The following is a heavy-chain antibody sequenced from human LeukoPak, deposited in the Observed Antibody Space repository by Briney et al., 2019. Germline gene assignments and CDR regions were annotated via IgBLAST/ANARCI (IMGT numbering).Heavy chain of an antibody. D-gene: IGHD1-26*01. CDR3: ARGEVQPTFDTNNYYYYGMDV. Sequence: SVKVSCKASGGTFSSYAISWVRQAPGQGLEWTGGIIPIFGTANYAQKFQGRVTITADESTSTAYMELSSLRSEDTAVYYCARGEVQPTFDTNNYYYYGMDVWGKGTTVTVSS. V-gene: IGHV1-69*01. J-gene: IGHJ6*04. CDR2: IIPIFGTA. CDR1: GGTFSSYA.